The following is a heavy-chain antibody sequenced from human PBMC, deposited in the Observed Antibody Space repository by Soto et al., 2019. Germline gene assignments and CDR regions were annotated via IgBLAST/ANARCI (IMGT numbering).Heavy chain of an antibody. V-gene: IGHV1-18*01. CDR3: ARVPILGYCSGGSCYSICGHFQH. Sequence: QVQLVQSGAEVKKPGASVKVSCKASGYTFTSYGISWVRQAPGQGLEWMGWISAYNGNTNYAQKLQGRVTMTADTSKSTAYMELRSLRSDDTAVYYCARVPILGYCSGGSCYSICGHFQHWGQGTLVTVSS. CDR1: GYTFTSYG. D-gene: IGHD2-15*01. CDR2: ISAYNGNT. J-gene: IGHJ1*01.